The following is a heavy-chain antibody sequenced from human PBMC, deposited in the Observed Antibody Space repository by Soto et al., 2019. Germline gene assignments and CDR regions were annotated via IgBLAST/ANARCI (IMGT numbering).Heavy chain of an antibody. V-gene: IGHV1-69*06. CDR3: ARQARITIFGVVSYGMDV. CDR1: GGTFSSYA. J-gene: IGHJ6*02. D-gene: IGHD3-3*01. CDR2: IIPIFGTA. Sequence: QVQLVQSGAEVKKPGSSVKVSCKASGGTFSSYAISWVRQAPGQGLEWMGGIIPIFGTANYAQKFQGRVTITADNSTSTAYMDLSSLRSEDTAVYYCARQARITIFGVVSYGMDVWGQGTTVTVSS.